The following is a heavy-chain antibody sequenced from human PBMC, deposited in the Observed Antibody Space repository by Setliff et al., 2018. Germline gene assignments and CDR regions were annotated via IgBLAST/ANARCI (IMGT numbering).Heavy chain of an antibody. CDR1: GGSFSDYH. V-gene: IGHV4-34*01. Sequence: ASETLSLTCAVYGGSFSDYHWSWIRQTPGKGLEWIGKINHSGSSTYNPSLKSRVTMSLDTSKNYFSLKLKSVTAADTAIYFCARGNYAYWYFDLWGRGTLVTVSS. D-gene: IGHD1-7*01. CDR2: INHSGSS. CDR3: ARGNYAYWYFDL. J-gene: IGHJ2*01.